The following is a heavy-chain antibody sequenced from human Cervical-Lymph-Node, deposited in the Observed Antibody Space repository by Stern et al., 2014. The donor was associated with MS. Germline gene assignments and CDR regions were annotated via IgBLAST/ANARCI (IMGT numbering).Heavy chain of an antibody. V-gene: IGHV4-59*01. CDR3: ARGGRMASMFF. D-gene: IGHD3-10*02. J-gene: IGHJ4*02. Sequence: QLQLQESCPGLVKPSETLSLTCSVSGASFTDYYWSWIRQSPGKGLEWIGCIYHTGSNHYTPSLKSRVTISLDTSNNHLSLRLTAVTAADAAVYYCARGGRMASMFFWGQGPLVGVSS. CDR1: GASFTDYY. CDR2: IYHTGSN.